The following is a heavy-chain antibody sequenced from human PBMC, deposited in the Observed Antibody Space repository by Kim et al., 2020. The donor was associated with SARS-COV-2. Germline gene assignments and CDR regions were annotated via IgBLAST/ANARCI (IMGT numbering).Heavy chain of an antibody. CDR2: FDPEDGET. CDR3: ATVVAAPQAPYFDY. Sequence: ASVKVSCKVSGYTLTELSMHWVRQAPGKGLEWMGGFDPEDGETIYAQKFQGRVTMTEDTSTDTAYMELSSLRSEDTAVYYCATVVAAPQAPYFDYWGQGTLVTVSS. V-gene: IGHV1-24*01. J-gene: IGHJ4*02. D-gene: IGHD6-13*01. CDR1: GYTLTELS.